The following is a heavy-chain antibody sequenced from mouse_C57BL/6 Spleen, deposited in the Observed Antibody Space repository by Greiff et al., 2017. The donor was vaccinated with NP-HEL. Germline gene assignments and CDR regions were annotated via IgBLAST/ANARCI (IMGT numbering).Heavy chain of an antibody. V-gene: IGHV1-54*01. CDR1: GYAFTNYL. D-gene: IGHD2-1*01. Sequence: VQLQQSGAELVRPGTSVKVSCKASGYAFTNYLIEWVKQRPGQGLEWIGVINPGSGGTNYNEKFKGKATLTADKSSSTAYMQLSSLTSEDSAVYFCAREDLLYYAMDYWGQGTSVTVSS. J-gene: IGHJ4*01. CDR2: INPGSGGT. CDR3: AREDLLYYAMDY.